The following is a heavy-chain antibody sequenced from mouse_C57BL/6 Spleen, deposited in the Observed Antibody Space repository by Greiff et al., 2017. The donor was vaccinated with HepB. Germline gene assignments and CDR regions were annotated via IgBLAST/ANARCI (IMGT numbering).Heavy chain of an antibody. D-gene: IGHD2-4*01. CDR2: IYPGDGDT. V-gene: IGHV1-80*01. Sequence: QVQLQQSGAELVKPGASVKISCKASGYAFSSYWMNWVKQRPGKGLEWIGQIYPGDGDTNYNGKFKGKATLTADKSSSTTYMQLSSLTSEDSAVYFCASSGDYAWFAYWGQGTLVTVSA. CDR1: GYAFSSYW. CDR3: ASSGDYAWFAY. J-gene: IGHJ3*01.